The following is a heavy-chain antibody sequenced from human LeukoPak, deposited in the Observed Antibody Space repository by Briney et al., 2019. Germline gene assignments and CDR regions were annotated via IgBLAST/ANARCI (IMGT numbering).Heavy chain of an antibody. D-gene: IGHD2/OR15-2a*01. Sequence: SQTLSLTCTVSGGSIRSGDYYWSWIRQPPGKGLEWIGYIYYSGSTYYNPSLKSRVTMSVDTSNNQFSLKLSSVTAADTAVYYCAREILSSCFDIWGQGTMVTVSS. CDR2: IYYSGST. J-gene: IGHJ3*02. CDR1: GGSIRSGDYY. CDR3: AREILSSCFDI. V-gene: IGHV4-30-4*01.